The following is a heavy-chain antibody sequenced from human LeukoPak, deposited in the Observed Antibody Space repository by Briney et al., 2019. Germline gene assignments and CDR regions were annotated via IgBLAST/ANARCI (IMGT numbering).Heavy chain of an antibody. Sequence: PGGSLRLSCAASGFTFSSYEMNWVRQAPGKVLEWLSYINPSGTDISYADSVKGRFTISRDNAKNSLYLQMNSLRVEDTAVYYCTRDPRNLDYWGQGTLVTVSS. CDR2: INPSGTDI. CDR3: TRDPRNLDY. D-gene: IGHD1-14*01. V-gene: IGHV3-48*03. J-gene: IGHJ4*02. CDR1: GFTFSSYE.